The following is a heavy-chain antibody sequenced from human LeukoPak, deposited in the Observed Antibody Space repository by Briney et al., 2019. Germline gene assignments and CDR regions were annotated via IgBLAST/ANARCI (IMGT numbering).Heavy chain of an antibody. V-gene: IGHV3-13*04. CDR2: IGKGGDT. J-gene: IGHJ4*02. CDR3: TRGALGFDY. Sequence: GGSLRLSCAASGFIFSSYDMHWVRQATGKGLEWVSGIGKGGDTYYAGSVKGRFTISRENAKSSLYLQMDSLRAGDTAVYYCTRGALGFDYWGQGTLVTVSS. CDR1: GFIFSSYD.